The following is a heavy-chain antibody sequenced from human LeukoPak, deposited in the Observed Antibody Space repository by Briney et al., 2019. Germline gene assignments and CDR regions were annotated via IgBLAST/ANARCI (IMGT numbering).Heavy chain of an antibody. J-gene: IGHJ4*02. CDR3: ARNGDRYYFDY. D-gene: IGHD4-17*01. Sequence: GGSLRLSCAASGFTFSSYAMHWVRQAPGKGLEWVAVISYDGSNKYYADSVKGRFTISRDNPKNTLYLQMNSLRAEDTAVYYCARNGDRYYFDYWGQGTLVTVSS. CDR2: ISYDGSNK. V-gene: IGHV3-30*04. CDR1: GFTFSSYA.